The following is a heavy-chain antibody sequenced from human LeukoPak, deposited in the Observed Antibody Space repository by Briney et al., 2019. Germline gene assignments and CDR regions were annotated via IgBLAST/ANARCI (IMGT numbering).Heavy chain of an antibody. Sequence: SQTLSLTCAISGDSVSSNSAAWNWIRQFPSRGLEWLGRTYYRSKWYNDYAVSVKSRITINPDTSKNQFSLQLNSVAPEDTAVYYCAESGGYCTNGVCSNWFDPWGQGTLVTVSS. CDR3: AESGGYCTNGVCSNWFDP. D-gene: IGHD2-8*01. CDR2: TYYRSKWYN. CDR1: GDSVSSNSAA. V-gene: IGHV6-1*01. J-gene: IGHJ5*02.